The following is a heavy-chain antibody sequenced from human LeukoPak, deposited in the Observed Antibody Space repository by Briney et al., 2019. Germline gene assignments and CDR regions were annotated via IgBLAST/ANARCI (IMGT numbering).Heavy chain of an antibody. CDR3: AKGRTLVGGSTRSYDY. CDR1: GFTVSSNY. J-gene: IGHJ4*02. V-gene: IGHV3-23*01. D-gene: IGHD1-26*01. CDR2: ISGGGGET. Sequence: PGGSLRLSCAASGFTVSSNYMSWVRQAPGKGLEWVSVISGGGGETFYADSVKGRFTISRDNSKNTLYLQMNSLRVEDAAVYYCAKGRTLVGGSTRSYDYWGQGTLVTVSS.